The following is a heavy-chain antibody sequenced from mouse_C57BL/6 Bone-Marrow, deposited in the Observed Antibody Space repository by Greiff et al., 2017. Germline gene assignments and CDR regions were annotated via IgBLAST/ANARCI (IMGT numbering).Heavy chain of an antibody. CDR2: IRLKSDNYAT. Sequence: EVKLMESGGGLVQPGGSMKLSCVASGFTFSNYWMNWVRQSPEKGLEWVAQIRLKSDNYATHYAESVKGRFTISRDDSKSSVYLQMNNLRAEDTGIYYCTYGNYRDYWGQGTSVTVSS. CDR1: GFTFSNYW. J-gene: IGHJ4*01. D-gene: IGHD2-1*01. V-gene: IGHV6-3*01. CDR3: TYGNYRDY.